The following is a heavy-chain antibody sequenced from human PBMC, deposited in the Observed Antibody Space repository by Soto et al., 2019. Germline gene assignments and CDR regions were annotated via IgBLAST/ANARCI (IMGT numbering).Heavy chain of an antibody. CDR3: AREGSGSYCDFDY. D-gene: IGHD3-10*01. J-gene: IGHJ4*02. CDR2: MNPDSGNT. Sequence: GASVKVSCKASGYTFTSYDINWVRLATGQGLEWLGWMNPDSGNTSYAQKCQGRVTMTKNTSIRTAYMELSSLRSEDTAVYYCAREGSGSYCDFDYWGQGTLVTVSS. CDR1: GYTFTSYD. V-gene: IGHV1-8*01.